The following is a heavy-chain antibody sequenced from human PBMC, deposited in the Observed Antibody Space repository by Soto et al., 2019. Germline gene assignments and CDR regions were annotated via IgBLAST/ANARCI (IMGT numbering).Heavy chain of an antibody. J-gene: IGHJ4*02. CDR1: GGSISGSY. CDR3: ARSVAVPGAHIDY. CDR2: VHYTGST. Sequence: PSETLSLTCIVSGGSISGSYWSWIRQSPGKGLEWLGYVHYTGSTNYSPSLRSRVSISVDTSKNEFSLRLSSVTAAGTAVYFCARSVAVPGAHIDYWGQGTQVTVSS. V-gene: IGHV4-59*01. D-gene: IGHD6-19*01.